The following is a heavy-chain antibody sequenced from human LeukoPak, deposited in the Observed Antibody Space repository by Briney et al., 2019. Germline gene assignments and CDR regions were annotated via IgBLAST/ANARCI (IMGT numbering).Heavy chain of an antibody. J-gene: IGHJ4*02. CDR1: GGSISSSSYY. D-gene: IGHD3-22*01. V-gene: IGHV4-39*07. CDR2: IYYSGST. Sequence: SETLSLTCTVSGGSISSSSYYWGWIRQPPGKGLEWIGSIYYSGSTYYNPSLKSRVTISVDTSKNQFSLKLRSVTAADTAVYYCARDNYYDSTGYTDYWGQATLVTVSS. CDR3: ARDNYYDSTGYTDY.